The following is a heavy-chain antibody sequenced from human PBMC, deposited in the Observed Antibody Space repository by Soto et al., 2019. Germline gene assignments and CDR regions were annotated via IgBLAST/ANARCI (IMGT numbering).Heavy chain of an antibody. CDR1: GFTFSSYG. CDR2: IWYDGSNK. CDR3: ARELGSSWHVLYHGMDV. V-gene: IGHV3-33*01. Sequence: GGSLRLSCAASGFTFSSYGMHWVRQAPGKGLEWVAVIWYDGSNKYYADSVKGRFTISRDNSKNTLYLQMNSLRAEDTAVYYCARELGSSWHVLYHGMDVWGQGTTFTVSS. J-gene: IGHJ6*02. D-gene: IGHD6-13*01.